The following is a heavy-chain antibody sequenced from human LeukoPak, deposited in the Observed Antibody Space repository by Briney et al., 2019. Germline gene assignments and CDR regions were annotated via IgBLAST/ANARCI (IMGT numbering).Heavy chain of an antibody. V-gene: IGHV4-34*01. Sequence: SETLSLTFAVYGGSITGYYWSWIRQTPGRGLEWVGEIHYTGATSYNPSLKSRATISTDTSKNQFSLRLSSVTAADTAVYYCARGNILTGYCFDFWGQGALVTVSS. CDR2: IHYTGAT. CDR1: GGSITGYY. CDR3: ARGNILTGYCFDF. J-gene: IGHJ4*02. D-gene: IGHD3-9*01.